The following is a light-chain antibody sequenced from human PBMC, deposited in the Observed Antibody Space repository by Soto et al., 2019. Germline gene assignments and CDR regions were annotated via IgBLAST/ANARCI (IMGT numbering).Light chain of an antibody. V-gene: IGKV3-11*01. CDR2: DAS. Sequence: EIVLTQSPATLSLSPGERATLSCRASQSVSSYLAWYQQKPGQAPRLLIYDASNRVTGIPARFSGSGSGTDFTLTISSLEPEDFAIYYCQHRYNWPPLTFVGGTKVEIK. CDR3: QHRYNWPPLT. CDR1: QSVSSY. J-gene: IGKJ4*01.